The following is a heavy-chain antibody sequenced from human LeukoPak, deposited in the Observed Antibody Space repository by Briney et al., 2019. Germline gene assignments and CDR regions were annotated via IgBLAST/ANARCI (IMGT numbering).Heavy chain of an antibody. V-gene: IGHV3-30-3*01. J-gene: IGHJ4*02. Sequence: PGGSLRLSCAASGFTFSSYAMHWVRQAPGKGLEWVAVISYDGSNKYYADSVKGRFTISRDNSKNTLYLQMNSLRAEDTAVYYCAGDAYCSSTSCYTFDYWGQGTLVTVSS. CDR1: GFTFSSYA. CDR2: ISYDGSNK. CDR3: AGDAYCSSTSCYTFDY. D-gene: IGHD2-2*02.